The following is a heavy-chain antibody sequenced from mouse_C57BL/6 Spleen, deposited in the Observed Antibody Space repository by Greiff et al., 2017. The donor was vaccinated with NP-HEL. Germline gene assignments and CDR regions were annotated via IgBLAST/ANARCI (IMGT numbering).Heavy chain of an antibody. CDR3: ARYAATYYYDMDY. V-gene: IGHV7-3*01. D-gene: IGHD6-1*01. J-gene: IGHJ4*01. CDR1: GFTFTDYY. CDR2: IRNKANGYTT. Sequence: EVKLVESGGGLVQPGGSLSLSCAASGFTFTDYYMSWVRQPPGKALEWLGFIRNKANGYTTEYSASVKGRFTISRDNSQSILYLQMLSLRAEDSATYYGARYAATYYYDMDYWGQGTSVTVSS.